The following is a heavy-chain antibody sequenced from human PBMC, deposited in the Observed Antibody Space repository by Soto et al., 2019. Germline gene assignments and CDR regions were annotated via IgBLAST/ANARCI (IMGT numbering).Heavy chain of an antibody. CDR1: GFAFRHNY. Sequence: QVHLVESGGGLVKPGGSLRLSSTLSGFAFRHNYLPWIREAPGKRLEWLSYLSTSGSPAFYPDSGKGRFTLSPDNAKKSLYLQMDSLRAEDTGVSYCATGGIYFEAWCQGTLVTVSS. CDR3: ATGGIYFEA. J-gene: IGHJ5*02. CDR2: LSTSGSPA. V-gene: IGHV3-11*01.